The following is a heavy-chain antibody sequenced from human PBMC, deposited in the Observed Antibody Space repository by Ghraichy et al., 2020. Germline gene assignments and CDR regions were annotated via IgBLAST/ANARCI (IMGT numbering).Heavy chain of an antibody. D-gene: IGHD6-19*01. CDR3: AKIPSDSSGWSN. CDR1: GFTLNDYA. V-gene: IGHV3-9*01. Sequence: SLRLSCAASGFTLNDYAMHWVRQAPGKGLEWVSTIGWKTTGIGYADSVKGRFTISRDSAKNSLYLQMNSLRTEDTAFYYCAKIPSDSSGWSNWGQGALVTVSS. J-gene: IGHJ4*02. CDR2: IGWKTTGI.